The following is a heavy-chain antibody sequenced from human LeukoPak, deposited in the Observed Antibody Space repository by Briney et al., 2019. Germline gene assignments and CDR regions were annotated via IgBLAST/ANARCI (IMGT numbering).Heavy chain of an antibody. J-gene: IGHJ2*01. D-gene: IGHD6-19*01. V-gene: IGHV3-23*01. Sequence: LAGGSLRLSCAASGFTFSSYGMSWVRQAPGKGLEWVSGISGSGGSTNYADSVKGRFTISRDNSKNTLYLQMNSLRAEDTAVYYCVRDSPSGFFDLWGRGTLVTVSS. CDR2: ISGSGGST. CDR3: VRDSPSGFFDL. CDR1: GFTFSSYG.